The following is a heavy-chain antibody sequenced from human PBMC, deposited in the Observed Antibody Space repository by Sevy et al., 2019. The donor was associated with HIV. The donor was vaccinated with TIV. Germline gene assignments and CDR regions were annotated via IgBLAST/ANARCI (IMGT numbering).Heavy chain of an antibody. CDR2: ISYDGSSK. J-gene: IGHJ4*02. D-gene: IGHD1-26*01. Sequence: GGSLRISCAGSGFTFSTYPMHWVRQSPGKGLEWVTVISYDGSSKYYADSVEGGFTISRDNSKNTLFLQMDSLRVDDTAAYYCARDAGDTSDYSLGATRGQGALVTVSS. CDR1: GFTFSTYP. V-gene: IGHV3-30-3*01. CDR3: ARDAGDTSDYSLGAT.